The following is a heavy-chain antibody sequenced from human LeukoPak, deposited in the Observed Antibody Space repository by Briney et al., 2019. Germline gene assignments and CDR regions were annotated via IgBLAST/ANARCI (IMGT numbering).Heavy chain of an antibody. Sequence: GGSLRLSCAASGFKFSSYSMKWVRQAPGKGLEWVSFISSSSSYIYYADSLKGRFTISRDNAKNSLYLQMNSLRVEDTAVYYCARMLVYNSGGEAFDCWGQGTLVTVSS. D-gene: IGHD3-10*01. CDR1: GFKFSSYS. J-gene: IGHJ4*02. CDR3: ARMLVYNSGGEAFDC. V-gene: IGHV3-21*01. CDR2: ISSSSSYI.